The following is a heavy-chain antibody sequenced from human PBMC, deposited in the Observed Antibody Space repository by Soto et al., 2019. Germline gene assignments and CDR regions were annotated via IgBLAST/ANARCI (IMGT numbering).Heavy chain of an antibody. CDR1: GGSISSGDYY. CDR2: IYYSGST. CDR3: ARQDCSSTSCYSYYYYGMDV. D-gene: IGHD2-2*01. V-gene: IGHV4-30-4*01. Sequence: PSETLSLTCTVSGGSISSGDYYWSWIRQPPGKGLEWIGYIYYSGSTYYNPSLKSRVTISVDTSKNQFSLKLSSVTAADTAVYYCARQDCSSTSCYSYYYYGMDVWGQGTTVTVS. J-gene: IGHJ6*02.